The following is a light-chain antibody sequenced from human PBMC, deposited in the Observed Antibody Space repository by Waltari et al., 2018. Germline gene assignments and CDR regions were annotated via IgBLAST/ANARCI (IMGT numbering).Light chain of an antibody. CDR1: SPRSYY. CDR3: SSRDNSYNHLVV. J-gene: IGLJ2*01. V-gene: IGLV3-19*01. Sequence: SSELTQDPAVSVALGQTVRITCVGDSPRSYYAAWYQQKPGQAPLLVFYGRNNRPSGIPDRFSGSNSGSTASLTITGALAEDEADYYCSSRDNSYNHLVVFGGGTKLTVL. CDR2: GRN.